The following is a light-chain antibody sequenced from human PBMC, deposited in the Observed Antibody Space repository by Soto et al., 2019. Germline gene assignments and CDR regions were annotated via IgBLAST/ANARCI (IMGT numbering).Light chain of an antibody. V-gene: IGKV1-5*01. Sequence: DIQMPPHTSSVSASVGARVTMTGRSSQGISSWLAWYQQKPGKAPKLLIYDASTLESGVPSRFSGSGSGTEFTLTISSLQPDDFATYDCQQHNSYSTWTFGQGTKVDLK. CDR2: DAS. CDR3: QQHNSYSTWT. CDR1: QGISSW. J-gene: IGKJ1*01.